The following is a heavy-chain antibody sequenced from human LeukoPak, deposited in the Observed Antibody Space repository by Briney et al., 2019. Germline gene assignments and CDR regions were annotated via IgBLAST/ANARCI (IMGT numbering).Heavy chain of an antibody. CDR3: AREFDPYFDY. Sequence: PSETLSLTCTVSGGSISSGSYYWSWIRQPAGKGLEWIGRIYTSGSTNYNPSLKSRVTISVDTSKDQFSLKLSSVTAADTAVYYCAREFDPYFDYWGQGTLVTVSS. J-gene: IGHJ4*02. V-gene: IGHV4-61*02. D-gene: IGHD3-10*01. CDR1: GGSISSGSYY. CDR2: IYTSGST.